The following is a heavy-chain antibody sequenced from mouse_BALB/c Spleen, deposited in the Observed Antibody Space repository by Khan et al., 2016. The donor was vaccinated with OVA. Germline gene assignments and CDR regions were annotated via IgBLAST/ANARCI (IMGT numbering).Heavy chain of an antibody. J-gene: IGHJ4*01. V-gene: IGHV9-3-1*01. CDR1: GFTFTKYG. D-gene: IGHD3-3*01. CDR2: INTYTGEP. CDR3: ARVGDNGTMDC. Sequence: QIQLVQSGPELKKPGETVQISCKASGFTFTKYGMNWVKQAPGKGLKWMGWINTYTGEPTFADDFKGRFAFSLETSASTAYLQINSLKHEDTATYLCARVGDNGTMDCRDQGTSVTVAT.